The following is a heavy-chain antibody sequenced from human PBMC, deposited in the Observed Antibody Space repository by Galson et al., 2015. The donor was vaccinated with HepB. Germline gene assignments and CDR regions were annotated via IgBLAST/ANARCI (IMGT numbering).Heavy chain of an antibody. CDR2: ISSSGSTI. J-gene: IGHJ3*02. CDR3: ARDSLAIVGATTRGAFDI. V-gene: IGHV3-11*01. Sequence: SLRLSCAASGFTFSDYYMSWIRQAPGKGLEWVSYISSSGSTIYYADSVKGRFTISRDNAKNSLYLQMNSLRAEDTAVYYCARDSLAIVGATTRGAFDIWGQGTMVTVSS. CDR1: GFTFSDYY. D-gene: IGHD1-26*01.